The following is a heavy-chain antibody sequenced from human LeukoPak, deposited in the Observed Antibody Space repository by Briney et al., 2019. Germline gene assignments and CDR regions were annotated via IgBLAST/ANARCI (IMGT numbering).Heavy chain of an antibody. CDR1: GGSISSSSYY. CDR3: ARITMNIGFVFDI. Sequence: SETLSLTCTVSGGSISSSSYYWGWIRQHPGKGLEWIGYIYYSGSTYYNPSLKSRVTISVDTSKNQFSLKLSSVTAADTAVYYCARITMNIGFVFDIWGQGTMVTVSS. J-gene: IGHJ3*02. V-gene: IGHV4-31*03. D-gene: IGHD3-22*01. CDR2: IYYSGST.